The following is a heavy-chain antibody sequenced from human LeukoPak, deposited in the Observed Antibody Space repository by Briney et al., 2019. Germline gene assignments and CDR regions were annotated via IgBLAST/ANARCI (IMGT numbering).Heavy chain of an antibody. J-gene: IGHJ4*02. CDR2: IYNSGST. Sequence: SETLSLTCTVSGGSISNNYWTWIRQPPGKGLEWIGYIYNSGSTNYNPSLKSRVTMSVDTSTNQFSLKLSSVTAADTAVYYCARVGNRKYYGSGSYYFDYWGQGTLVTVSS. CDR3: ARVGNRKYYGSGSYYFDY. CDR1: GGSISNNY. V-gene: IGHV4-59*12. D-gene: IGHD3-10*01.